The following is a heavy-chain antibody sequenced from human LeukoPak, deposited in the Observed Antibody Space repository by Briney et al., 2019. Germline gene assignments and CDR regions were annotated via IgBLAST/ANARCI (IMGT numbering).Heavy chain of an antibody. D-gene: IGHD3-10*01. Sequence: PGGSLRLSCAASGFTFSGCGMHWVRQAPGKGLEWVAVISYDGSNKYYADSVKGRFTISRDNSKNTQYLQMNSLRAEDTAVYYCAKHIGELTFDYWGQGTLVTVSS. J-gene: IGHJ4*02. CDR2: ISYDGSNK. CDR1: GFTFSGCG. CDR3: AKHIGELTFDY. V-gene: IGHV3-30*18.